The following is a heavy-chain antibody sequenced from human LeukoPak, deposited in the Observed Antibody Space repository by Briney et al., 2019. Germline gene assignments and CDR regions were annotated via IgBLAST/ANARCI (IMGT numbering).Heavy chain of an antibody. J-gene: IGHJ6*03. V-gene: IGHV4-38-2*01. Sequence: PSETLSLTCAVSGYSISSGYYWGWIRQPPGKRLEWIGSIYHSGSTYYNPSLKSRVTISVDTSKNQFSLKLSSVTAADTAVYYCARHDGSGTGYYYYYYMDVWGKGPRSPSP. CDR3: ARHDGSGTGYYYYYYMDV. D-gene: IGHD3-10*01. CDR1: GYSISSGYY. CDR2: IYHSGST.